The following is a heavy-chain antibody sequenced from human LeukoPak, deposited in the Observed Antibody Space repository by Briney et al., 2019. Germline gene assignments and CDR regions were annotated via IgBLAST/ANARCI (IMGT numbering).Heavy chain of an antibody. CDR3: ARDSFGSSSARGVDY. V-gene: IGHV4-4*07. Sequence: ETLSLTCTVSGGSISSYYWSWIRQPAGKGLEWIGRIYTSGSTNYNPSLKSRVTISVDTSKNQFSLKLSSVTAADTAVYYCARDSFGSSSARGVDYWGQGTLVTVSS. CDR2: IYTSGST. J-gene: IGHJ4*02. D-gene: IGHD6-6*01. CDR1: GGSISSYY.